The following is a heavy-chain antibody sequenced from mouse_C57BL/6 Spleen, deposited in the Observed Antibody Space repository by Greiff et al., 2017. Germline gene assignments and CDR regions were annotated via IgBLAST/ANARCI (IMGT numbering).Heavy chain of an antibody. CDR1: GFTFSDYY. Sequence: DVKLVESEGGLVQPGSSMKLSCTASGFTFSDYYMAWVRQVPEKGLEWVANINYDGSSTYYLDSLKSRFIISRDNAKNILYLQMSSLKSEDTATYYCARVPLRSILFDYWGQGTTLTVSS. V-gene: IGHV5-16*01. CDR2: INYDGSST. D-gene: IGHD3-2*02. CDR3: ARVPLRSILFDY. J-gene: IGHJ2*01.